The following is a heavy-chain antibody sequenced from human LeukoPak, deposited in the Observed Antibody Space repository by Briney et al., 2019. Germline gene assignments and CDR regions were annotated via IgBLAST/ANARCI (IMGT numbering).Heavy chain of an antibody. CDR2: ISGSGGST. V-gene: IGHV3-23*01. D-gene: IGHD6-19*01. Sequence: GGSLRLSCAASGFTCSSYAMSWVRQAPGKGLEWVSAISGSGGSTYYADSVKGRFTISRDNSKNTLYLQMNSLRAEDTAVYYCAKDLGSGIAVAATFDYWGQGTLVTVSS. CDR3: AKDLGSGIAVAATFDY. CDR1: GFTCSSYA. J-gene: IGHJ4*02.